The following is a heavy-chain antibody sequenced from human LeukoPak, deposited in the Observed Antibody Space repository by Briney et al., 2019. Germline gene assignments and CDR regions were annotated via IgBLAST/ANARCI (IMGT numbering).Heavy chain of an antibody. CDR3: VRDLGGRSGH. CDR1: GNYW. Sequence: PGGSLRLSCAASGNYWMHWVRQAPGKGLVWVSHINSDGSWTSYADSVKGRFTISRDNSKNTLYLQMNSLRAEDTAVYYCVRDLGGRSGHWGQGTLVTVSS. V-gene: IGHV3-74*01. J-gene: IGHJ4*02. D-gene: IGHD1-26*01. CDR2: INSDGSWT.